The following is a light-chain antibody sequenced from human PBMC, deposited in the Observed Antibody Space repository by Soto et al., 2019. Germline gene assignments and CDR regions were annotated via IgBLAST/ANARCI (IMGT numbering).Light chain of an antibody. V-gene: IGKV3-15*01. Sequence: EIVMTQSPATLSVSPGERATLSCRASQSVSSDLAWYQQKPGQAPRLLIYGASTRVTGIPARFSGGGSGTQFTLTISSLQYEDFAIYYCQQYNNWPPRTFGGGTKVEI. CDR3: QQYNNWPPRT. J-gene: IGKJ4*01. CDR1: QSVSSD. CDR2: GAS.